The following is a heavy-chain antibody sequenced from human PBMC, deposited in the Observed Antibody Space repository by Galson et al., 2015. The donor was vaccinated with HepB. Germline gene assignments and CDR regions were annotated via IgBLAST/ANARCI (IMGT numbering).Heavy chain of an antibody. CDR1: GDSVSSTSAA. Sequence: CAISGDSVSSTSAAWNWIRQSPSRGLEWLGRSYYRSKWYNDYAVSVKSRITINPDTSKNQFSLQLNSVTPEDTAVYYCARGRYSSGLSWFDPWGQGTLVTVSS. D-gene: IGHD6-19*01. CDR3: ARGRYSSGLSWFDP. V-gene: IGHV6-1*01. J-gene: IGHJ5*02. CDR2: SYYRSKWYN.